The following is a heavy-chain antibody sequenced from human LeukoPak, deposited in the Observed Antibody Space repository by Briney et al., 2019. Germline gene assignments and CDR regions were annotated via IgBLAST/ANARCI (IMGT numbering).Heavy chain of an antibody. CDR3: ARVLPPGSSGSDY. Sequence: PSETLSLTCAVSGVSISSSNWWSWVRQPPGKGLEWIGQIQQSRSTNYNPSLKSRVTISVDKSKNQFSLKLSSVTAADTAVYYCARVLPPGSSGSDYWGQGTLVTVSS. D-gene: IGHD3-22*01. CDR2: IQQSRST. V-gene: IGHV4-4*02. J-gene: IGHJ4*02. CDR1: GVSISSSNW.